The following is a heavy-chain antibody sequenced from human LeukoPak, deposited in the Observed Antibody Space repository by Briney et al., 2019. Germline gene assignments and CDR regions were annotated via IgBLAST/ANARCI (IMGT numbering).Heavy chain of an antibody. V-gene: IGHV3-30*02. Sequence: GGSLRLSCAASGFTFSTSGMHWVRQAPGKGLEWVAFIRFDGSNKYYADSVKGRFTISRDNSKNALYLQMNSLRAEDTAVYYCARDRYYDILTGYYRALDAFDIWGQGTMVTVSS. CDR1: GFTFSTSG. CDR3: ARDRYYDILTGYYRALDAFDI. D-gene: IGHD3-9*01. J-gene: IGHJ3*02. CDR2: IRFDGSNK.